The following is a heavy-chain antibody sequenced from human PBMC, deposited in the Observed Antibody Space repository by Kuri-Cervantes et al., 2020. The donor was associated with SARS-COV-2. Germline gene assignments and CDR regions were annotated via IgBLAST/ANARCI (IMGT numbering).Heavy chain of an antibody. CDR1: GYSISSGYY. CDR3: ARELGVPAATYFDY. Sequence: GSLRLSCTVSGYSISSGYYWGWIRQPPGKGLEWIGSIYHSGSTYYNPSLKSRVTISVDTSKNQFSLKLSFVTAADTAVYYCARELGVPAATYFDYWGQGTLVTVSS. V-gene: IGHV4-38-2*02. CDR2: IYHSGST. D-gene: IGHD2-2*01. J-gene: IGHJ4*02.